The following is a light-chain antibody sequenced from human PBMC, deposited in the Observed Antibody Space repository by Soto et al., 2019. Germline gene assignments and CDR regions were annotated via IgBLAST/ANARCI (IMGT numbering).Light chain of an antibody. CDR3: HQYNKWPRT. Sequence: EIVMTQSPATLSVSPGETATLSCRASQSVSSNLAWYQQKPGQAPRLLIYGASARATGIPARFSGSGSGTEFTLTISSLQSEDFAVYYCHQYNKWPRTFGQGTKVDIK. J-gene: IGKJ1*01. V-gene: IGKV3-15*01. CDR1: QSVSSN. CDR2: GAS.